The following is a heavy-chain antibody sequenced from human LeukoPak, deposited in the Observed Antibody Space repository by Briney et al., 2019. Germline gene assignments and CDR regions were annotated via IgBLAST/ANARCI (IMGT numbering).Heavy chain of an antibody. J-gene: IGHJ2*01. Sequence: GGSLRLSCAASGFTFSSYWMSWVRQAPGKGLEWVANIKQDGSEKYYVDSVKGRFTISRDNSKNTLYLQMNSLRAEDTAVYYCAKEGGGPGRYFDLWGRGILVTVSS. CDR3: AKEGGGPGRYFDL. CDR2: IKQDGSEK. V-gene: IGHV3-7*03. D-gene: IGHD3-16*01. CDR1: GFTFSSYW.